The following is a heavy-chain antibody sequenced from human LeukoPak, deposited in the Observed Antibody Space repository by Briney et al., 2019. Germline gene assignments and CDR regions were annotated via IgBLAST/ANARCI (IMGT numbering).Heavy chain of an antibody. CDR2: INPSGGST. V-gene: IGHV1-46*01. J-gene: IGHJ5*02. D-gene: IGHD3-10*01. CDR3: ARGRGYGSGSPNWFDP. Sequence: GASVNVSCKASGYTFTGYYMHWVRQAPGQGLEWMGIINPSGGSTSYAQKFQGRVTMTRDTSTSTVYMELSSLRSEDTAVYYCARGRGYGSGSPNWFDPWGQGTLVTVSS. CDR1: GYTFTGYY.